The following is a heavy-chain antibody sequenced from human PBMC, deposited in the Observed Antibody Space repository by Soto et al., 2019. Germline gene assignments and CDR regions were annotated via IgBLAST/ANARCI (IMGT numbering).Heavy chain of an antibody. V-gene: IGHV4-59*08. Sequence: LETLSLTCTVSGCSIISYYWSWIRQPPGKGLEWIGYIYYSGSTNYNPSLKSRVTISVDTSKNQFSLKLSSVTAADTAVYYCARHETIVATLHWGQGTLVTVSS. D-gene: IGHD5-12*01. CDR3: ARHETIVATLH. CDR2: IYYSGST. CDR1: GCSIISYY. J-gene: IGHJ4*02.